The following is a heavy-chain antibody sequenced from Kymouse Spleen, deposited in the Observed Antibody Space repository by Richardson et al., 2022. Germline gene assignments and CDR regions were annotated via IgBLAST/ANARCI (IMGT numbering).Heavy chain of an antibody. CDR3: ARCYYGSGSQIFDY. D-gene: IGHD3-10*01. CDR1: GGSISSSSYY. J-gene: IGHJ4*02. CDR2: IYYSGST. V-gene: IGHV4-39*01. Sequence: QLQLQESGPGLVKPSETLSLTCTVSGGSISSSSYYWGWIRQPPGKGLEWIGSIYYSGSTYYNPSLKSRVTISVDTSKNQFSLKLSSVTAADTAVYYCARCYYGSGSQIFDYWGQGTLVTVSS.